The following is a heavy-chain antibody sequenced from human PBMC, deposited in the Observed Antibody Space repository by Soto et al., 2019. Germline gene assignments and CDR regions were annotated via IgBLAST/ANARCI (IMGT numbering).Heavy chain of an antibody. Sequence: SETLSLTCTVSGGSISSGDYYWSWIRQPPGKGLEWIGYIYYSGSTYYNPSLKSRVTISVDTSKNQFSLKLSSVTAADTAVYYCARVRRTYDSSGYYANDAFDIWGQGTMVTVSS. D-gene: IGHD3-22*01. V-gene: IGHV4-30-4*01. CDR1: GGSISSGDYY. J-gene: IGHJ3*02. CDR2: IYYSGST. CDR3: ARVRRTYDSSGYYANDAFDI.